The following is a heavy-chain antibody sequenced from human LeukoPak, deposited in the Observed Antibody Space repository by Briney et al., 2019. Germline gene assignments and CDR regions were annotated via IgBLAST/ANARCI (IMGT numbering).Heavy chain of an antibody. CDR2: IWYDGSNK. Sequence: PGGSLRLSCAASGFTVSSNYMSWVRQAPGKGLEWVAVIWYDGSNKYYADSVKGRFTISRDNSKNTLYLQMNSLRAEDTAVYYCTRGLGLWYFDLWGRGTLVTVSS. J-gene: IGHJ2*01. CDR1: GFTVSSNY. V-gene: IGHV3-33*08. CDR3: TRGLGLWYFDL. D-gene: IGHD6-19*01.